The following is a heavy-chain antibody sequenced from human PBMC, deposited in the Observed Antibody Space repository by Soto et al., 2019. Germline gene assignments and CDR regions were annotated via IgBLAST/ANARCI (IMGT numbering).Heavy chain of an antibody. V-gene: IGHV6-1*01. CDR1: GDSVSSNSAA. CDR3: ARVNGNLFTYGYKAGWYFDL. J-gene: IGHJ2*01. D-gene: IGHD5-18*01. Sequence: QVQLQQSGPGLVKPSQTLLLTCAISGDSVSSNSAAWNWIRQSPSRGLEWLGRTYYRSQWYNDYAVSVRSRITINPDTSKNHFSLQLNSVTPEDTAVYYCARVNGNLFTYGYKAGWYFDLWGRGTLVTVSS. CDR2: TYYRSQWYN.